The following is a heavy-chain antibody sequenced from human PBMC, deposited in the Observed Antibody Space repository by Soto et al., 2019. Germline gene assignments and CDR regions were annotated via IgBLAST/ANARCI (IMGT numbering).Heavy chain of an antibody. CDR1: GGSISSYY. J-gene: IGHJ4*02. D-gene: IGHD4-4*01. CDR2: IYYSGST. V-gene: IGHV4-59*12. CDR3: TRRVRSTGLLDY. Sequence: PSETLSLTYTVSGGSISSYYWSWIRQPPGKKLEWIGSIYYSGSTNYNPSLKSRVSISIDTSKNQFSLSLNSVTAADTAVYYCTRRVRSTGLLDYWGQGALVTVSS.